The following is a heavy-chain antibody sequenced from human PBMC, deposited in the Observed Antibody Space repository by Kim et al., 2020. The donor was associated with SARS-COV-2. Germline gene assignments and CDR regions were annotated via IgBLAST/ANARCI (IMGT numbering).Heavy chain of an antibody. CDR3: AAVGGYSSSWGNYGMDV. J-gene: IGHJ6*02. Sequence: SVKVSCKASGFTFTSSAMQWVRQARGQRLEWIGWIVVGSGNTNYAQKFQERVTITRDMSTSTAYMELSSLRSEDTAVYYCAAVGGYSSSWGNYGMDVWGQGTTVTVSS. CDR2: IVVGSGNT. D-gene: IGHD6-13*01. CDR1: GFTFTSSA. V-gene: IGHV1-58*02.